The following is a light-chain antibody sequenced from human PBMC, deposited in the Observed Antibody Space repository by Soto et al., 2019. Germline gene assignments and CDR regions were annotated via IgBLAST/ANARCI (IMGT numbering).Light chain of an antibody. Sequence: QLVLTQPPSVSGAPGQTVTISCTGSSSNIGTGYDVHWYQQLPGTAPKLLIYGNNHRPSGVPDRFSASKSGTSASLAITGLQAEDEADYYCQSYDNTLTTSEVVFGGGTKLTVL. V-gene: IGLV1-40*01. CDR3: QSYDNTLTTSEVV. CDR1: SSNIGTGYD. CDR2: GNN. J-gene: IGLJ2*01.